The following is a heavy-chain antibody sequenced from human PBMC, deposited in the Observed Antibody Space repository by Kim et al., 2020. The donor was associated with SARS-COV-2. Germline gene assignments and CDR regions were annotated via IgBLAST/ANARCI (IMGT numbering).Heavy chain of an antibody. V-gene: IGHV7-4-1*02. D-gene: IGHD3-10*01. CDR1: GYTFTSYA. Sequence: ASVKVSCKASGYTFTSYAMNWVRQAPGQGLEWMGWINTNTGNPTYAQGFTGRFVFSLDTSVSTAYLQISSLKAEDTAVYYCAREGHVLWFGVHAFDIWGQGTMVTVSS. CDR3: AREGHVLWFGVHAFDI. J-gene: IGHJ3*02. CDR2: INTNTGNP.